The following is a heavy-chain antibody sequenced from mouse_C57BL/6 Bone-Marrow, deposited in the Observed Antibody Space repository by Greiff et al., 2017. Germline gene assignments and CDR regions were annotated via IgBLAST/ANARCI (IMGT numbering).Heavy chain of an antibody. CDR1: GYTFTSYW. CDR2: IHPNSGST. D-gene: IGHD1-1*01. J-gene: IGHJ2*01. Sequence: QVQLQQPGAELVKPGASVKLSCKASGYTFTSYWMHWVKQRPGQGLEWIGMIHPNSGSTNYNEKFKSKATLTVDKSSSTAYMQLSSLTSEDSAVYYGARGAECYGSPYYVKDWGQGTTLTVSS. V-gene: IGHV1-64*01. CDR3: ARGAECYGSPYYVKD.